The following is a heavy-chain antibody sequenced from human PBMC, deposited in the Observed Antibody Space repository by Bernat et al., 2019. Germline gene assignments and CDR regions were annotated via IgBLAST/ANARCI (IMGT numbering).Heavy chain of an antibody. CDR3: ARSHTSSYFRHIDC. J-gene: IGHJ4*02. CDR1: GFSFRSYW. Sequence: EVQLVESGGALVQPGGSLRLSCAASGFSFRSYWMSWVRQSPGKGLEWVANIKQDGSDRYYLASVKGRFTISRDNAKNSLYLQMNSLRAEEKALYYCARSHTSSYFRHIDCWGQGALVTVSS. V-gene: IGHV3-7*02. CDR2: IKQDGSDR. D-gene: IGHD6-13*01.